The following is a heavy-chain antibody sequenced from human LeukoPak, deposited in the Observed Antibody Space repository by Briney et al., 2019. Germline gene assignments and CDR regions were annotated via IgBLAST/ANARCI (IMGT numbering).Heavy chain of an antibody. CDR3: AREIVVVPAYAFDI. D-gene: IGHD2-2*01. J-gene: IGHJ3*02. CDR1: GFTFSSYA. CDR2: ISSNGGST. Sequence: GSLRLSCAASGFTFSSYAMHWVRQAPGKGLEYVSAISSNGGSTYYANSAKGRFTISRDNSKNTLYLQMGSLRAEDMAVYYCAREIVVVPAYAFDIWGQGTMVTVSS. V-gene: IGHV3-64*01.